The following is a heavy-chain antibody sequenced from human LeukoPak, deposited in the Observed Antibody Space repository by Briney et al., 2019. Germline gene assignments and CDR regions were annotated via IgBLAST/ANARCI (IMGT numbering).Heavy chain of an antibody. V-gene: IGHV4-39*01. CDR2: IFYSGSS. J-gene: IGHJ4*02. Sequence: SETLSLTCTVSGGSISRSSYYWGWIRQPPGKGLEWIGSIFYSGSSYYNPSLKSRVTISVDTSKNQFSLKLSSVTAADTAVYYCARFSPSSDFHFAFDYWGRGTLVTVSS. CDR1: GGSISRSSYY. CDR3: ARFSPSSDFHFAFDY. D-gene: IGHD2-21*02.